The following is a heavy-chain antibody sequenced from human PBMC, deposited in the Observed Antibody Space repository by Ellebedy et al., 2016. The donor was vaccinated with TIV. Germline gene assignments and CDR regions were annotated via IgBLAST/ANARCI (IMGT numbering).Heavy chain of an antibody. D-gene: IGHD3-22*01. CDR2: IYYSGT. J-gene: IGHJ4*02. Sequence: MPSETLSLTCTLSGGSISSSNYYWGWIRQPPGGGREWIGSIYYSGTYSNPSLKTRVTMSVDTSQNHFSLRLTSATAADTAVYFCTRGTGDYYVAFDYWGQGTLVTVSS. CDR1: GGSISSSNYY. V-gene: IGHV4-39*02. CDR3: TRGTGDYYVAFDY.